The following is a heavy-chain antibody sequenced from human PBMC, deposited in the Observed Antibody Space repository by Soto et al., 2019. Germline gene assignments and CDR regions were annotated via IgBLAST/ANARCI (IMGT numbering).Heavy chain of an antibody. CDR2: IYSGGST. Sequence: SGGSLRLSCAASGFTVSSNYMSWVRQAPGKGLEWVSVIYSGGSTYYADSVKGRFTISRDNSKNTLYLQMNSLRAEDTAVYYCARGRSGGWYYFDYWGQGTLLTVSS. D-gene: IGHD6-19*01. V-gene: IGHV3-53*01. J-gene: IGHJ4*02. CDR3: ARGRSGGWYYFDY. CDR1: GFTVSSNY.